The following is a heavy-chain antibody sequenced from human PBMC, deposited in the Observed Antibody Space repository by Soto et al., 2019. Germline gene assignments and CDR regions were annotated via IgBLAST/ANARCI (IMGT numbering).Heavy chain of an antibody. CDR2: IYYSGST. CDR3: GRTDSSSGIDY. J-gene: IGHJ4*02. D-gene: IGHD6-6*01. V-gene: IGHV4-59*01. CDR1: GGSISSYY. Sequence: PSETLSLTCTVSGGSISSYYWSWIRQPPGKGLEWIGYIYYSGSTNYNPSLKSRVTISVGTSKNQFSLKLSSVTAADTAVYYCGRTDSSSGIDYWGQGTLVTVSS.